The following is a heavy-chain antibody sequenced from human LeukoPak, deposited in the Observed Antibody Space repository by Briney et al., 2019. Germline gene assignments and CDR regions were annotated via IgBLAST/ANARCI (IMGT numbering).Heavy chain of an antibody. Sequence: GGPLSLSCVVSGFPFSDFAMSWVRQAPGKGLEWVSTISGGGDNTYFADSVKGRFTISRDNSKNTLFLQMVSLRAEDTAVYYCAKFEGALLGNYYMDVWGKGTTVTVSS. J-gene: IGHJ6*03. CDR2: ISGGGDNT. CDR3: AKFEGALLGNYYMDV. CDR1: GFPFSDFA. V-gene: IGHV3-23*01.